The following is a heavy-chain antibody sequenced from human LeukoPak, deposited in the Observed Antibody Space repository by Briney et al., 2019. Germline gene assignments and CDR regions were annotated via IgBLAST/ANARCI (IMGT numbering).Heavy chain of an antibody. J-gene: IGHJ4*02. Sequence: SETLSLTCTVSGGSISSSSYYWGWIRQPPGKGLEWIGSIYYTGSTHYNPSLKSRVSISVDTSKNQFSLKLSSVTAADTAVYYCARRVAVTECLDYWGQGTLVTVSS. CDR2: IYYTGST. CDR1: GGSISSSSYY. CDR3: ARRVAVTECLDY. D-gene: IGHD2-21*01. V-gene: IGHV4-39*01.